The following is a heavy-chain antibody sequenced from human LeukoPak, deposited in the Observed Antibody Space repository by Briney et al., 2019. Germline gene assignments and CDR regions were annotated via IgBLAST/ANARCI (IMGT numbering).Heavy chain of an antibody. CDR1: GYSFTSYW. Sequence: GESLKISCKGSGYSFTSYWIGWVRQMPGKGLEWMGIIYPGDSDTRYSPSFQGQVTISADKSISTAYLQWSSLKASDTAIYYCARRRKQWLSDDAFDIWGQGTTVTVSS. CDR2: IYPGDSDT. D-gene: IGHD6-19*01. CDR3: ARRRKQWLSDDAFDI. J-gene: IGHJ3*02. V-gene: IGHV5-51*01.